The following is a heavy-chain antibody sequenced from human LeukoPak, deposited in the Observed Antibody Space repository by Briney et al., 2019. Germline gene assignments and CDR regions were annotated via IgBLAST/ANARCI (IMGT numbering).Heavy chain of an antibody. CDR3: ATKQWLAPPPDS. V-gene: IGHV3-74*01. CDR2: INTDGTVT. D-gene: IGHD6-19*01. Sequence: PGGSLRLSCAASGFTFSKYWMLWVSHAPGRGLESVSRINTDGTVTTYADSVKGRFTVSRDNADNTMFLQMNSVRDEDTAVYYCATKQWLAPPPDSWGQGTPVTVSS. CDR1: GFTFSKYW. J-gene: IGHJ4*02.